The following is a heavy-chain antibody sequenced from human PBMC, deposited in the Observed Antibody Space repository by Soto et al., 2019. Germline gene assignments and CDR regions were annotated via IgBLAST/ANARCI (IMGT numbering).Heavy chain of an antibody. V-gene: IGHV3-48*02. Sequence: GGSLRLSCAASGFTLSSYSMHWVRQAPGKGLEWVSYISGSGGTIYYADSVKGRFTISRDNAKNSLSVQMNSLRDEDTAVYLCARETGLRSSGWSYYFDFWGQGTRVTVSS. D-gene: IGHD6-19*01. CDR2: ISGSGGTI. J-gene: IGHJ4*02. CDR3: ARETGLRSSGWSYYFDF. CDR1: GFTLSSYS.